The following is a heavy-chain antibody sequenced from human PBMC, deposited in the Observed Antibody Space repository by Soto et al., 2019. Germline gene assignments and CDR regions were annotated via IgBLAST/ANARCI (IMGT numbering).Heavy chain of an antibody. J-gene: IGHJ3*02. Sequence: LRLSCAASGFICGSYDMSWVRQAPGKGLEWVSTILVDGRTFYVDSVKGRFTISRDSSQNTVYLQMNSLTAGDTALYYCAKATATGGGAFDICGQGTKVTVSS. V-gene: IGHV3-23*01. D-gene: IGHD2-8*02. CDR3: AKATATGGGAFDI. CDR1: GFICGSYD. CDR2: ILVDGRT.